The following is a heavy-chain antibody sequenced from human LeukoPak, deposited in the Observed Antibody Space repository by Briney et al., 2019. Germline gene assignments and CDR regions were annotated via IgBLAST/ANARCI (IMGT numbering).Heavy chain of an antibody. CDR3: ARGPEQDSSGYYRYYGMDV. CDR1: GGSFSSYY. CDR2: INHSGST. D-gene: IGHD3-22*01. Sequence: SETLSLTCAVYGGSFSSYYWSWIRQPPGKGLEWIGEINHSGSTNYNPSLRSRVTISVDTSKNQFSLRLNSVTAADTAVYYCARGPEQDSSGYYRYYGMDVWGQGTTVTVSS. V-gene: IGHV4-34*01. J-gene: IGHJ6*02.